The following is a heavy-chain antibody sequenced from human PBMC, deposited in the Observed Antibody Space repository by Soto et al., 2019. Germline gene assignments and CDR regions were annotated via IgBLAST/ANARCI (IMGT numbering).Heavy chain of an antibody. CDR1: GDSVTSGNYY. CDR2: IYYSGNT. J-gene: IGHJ5*01. V-gene: IGHV4-61*01. CDR3: ARTPVDTSMIYWFDP. Sequence: SETLSLTCTVSGDSVTSGNYYWSWIRQPPGKGLEWIRYIYYSGNTNYGPSLKSRVTMSLDRSNNQFSLNLSSVTAADTAVYYCARTPVDTSMIYWFDPWGQGVLVTVSS. D-gene: IGHD5-18*01.